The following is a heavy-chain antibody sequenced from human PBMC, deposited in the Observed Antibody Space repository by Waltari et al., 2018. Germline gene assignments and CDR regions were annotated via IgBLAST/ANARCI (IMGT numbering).Heavy chain of an antibody. CDR3: ARIHSSHNWFDP. CDR2: IDWDDDK. V-gene: IGHV2-70*15. Sequence: QVTLRESGPALVKPTQTLTLTCTFSGFSLSTIGMCVSWIRQPPGKALEWLARIDWDDDKYYSTSLKTRLTISKDTSKNQVVLTMTNMDPVDTATYYCARIHSSHNWFDPWGQGTLVTVSS. CDR1: GFSLSTIGMC. J-gene: IGHJ5*02.